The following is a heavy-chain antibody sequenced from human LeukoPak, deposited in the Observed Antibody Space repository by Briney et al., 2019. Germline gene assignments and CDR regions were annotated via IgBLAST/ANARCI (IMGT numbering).Heavy chain of an antibody. Sequence: SETLSLTCTVFNGSISSRSSYWGWIRQPPGKGLEWIGSVYFSGSTYYNLSLKSRVTIFVDTSKNQFSLKLTSVTAADTAVYYCARLGDILSPFDIWGQGTLVTVSS. D-gene: IGHD3-9*01. V-gene: IGHV4-39*01. J-gene: IGHJ3*02. CDR2: VYFSGST. CDR3: ARLGDILSPFDI. CDR1: NGSISSRSSY.